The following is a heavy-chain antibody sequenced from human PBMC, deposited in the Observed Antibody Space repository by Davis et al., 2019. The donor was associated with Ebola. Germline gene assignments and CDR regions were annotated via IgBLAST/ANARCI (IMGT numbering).Heavy chain of an antibody. CDR1: GGSISSSNW. D-gene: IGHD3-10*01. CDR3: ARGRARCDY. V-gene: IGHV4-4*02. CDR2: IYHSGST. Sequence: MPSETLSLTCAVSGGSISSSNWWSWVRQPPGKGLEWIGEIYHSGSTHYNPSLKSRVPISVDTSKNQFSLKLSSVTAADTAVYYFARGRARCDYWGQGTLVTVSS. J-gene: IGHJ4*02.